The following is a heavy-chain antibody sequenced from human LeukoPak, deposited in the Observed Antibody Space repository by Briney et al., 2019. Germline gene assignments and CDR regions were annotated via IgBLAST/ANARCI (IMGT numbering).Heavy chain of an antibody. CDR1: GFTFRSYW. V-gene: IGHV3-7*05. CDR2: VKEDGSEE. Sequence: PGGSLRLSCAASGFTFRSYWMSWVRQAPGKGLEWVASVKEDGSEEYSVDSVKGRFTISRDNAKNSLYLQMNSLRAEDTAVYYCARESIAAAPFDYWGQGTLVTVSS. J-gene: IGHJ4*02. CDR3: ARESIAAAPFDY. D-gene: IGHD6-13*01.